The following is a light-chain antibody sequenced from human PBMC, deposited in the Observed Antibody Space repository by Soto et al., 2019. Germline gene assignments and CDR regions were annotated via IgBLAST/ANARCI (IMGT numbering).Light chain of an antibody. CDR1: QSISSY. Sequence: DIQMTQSPSSLSAFVGDRVTITCRASQSISSYLNWYQQKPGKAPKLLIYAASSLQSSVPSRFSGSGSGTDFTLTISSLQPEDFATYYCQQSYSNSTYTFGQGTKLEIK. V-gene: IGKV1-39*01. CDR3: QQSYSNSTYT. J-gene: IGKJ2*01. CDR2: AAS.